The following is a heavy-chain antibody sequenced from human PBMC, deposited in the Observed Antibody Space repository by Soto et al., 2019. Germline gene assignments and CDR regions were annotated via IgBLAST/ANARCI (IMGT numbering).Heavy chain of an antibody. J-gene: IGHJ4*02. Sequence: SVKVSCKASGGTFSSYAISWVRQAPGQGLEWMGGIIPIFGTANYAQKLQGRVTMTTDTSTSTAYMELRSLRADDTAVYYCAREGYDSSGDYFFPFDYWGQGTLVTVSS. CDR2: IIPIFGTA. CDR1: GGTFSSYA. D-gene: IGHD3-22*01. CDR3: AREGYDSSGDYFFPFDY. V-gene: IGHV1-69*05.